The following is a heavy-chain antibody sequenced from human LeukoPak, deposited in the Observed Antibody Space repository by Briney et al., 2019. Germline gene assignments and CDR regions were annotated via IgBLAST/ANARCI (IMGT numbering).Heavy chain of an antibody. D-gene: IGHD2-2*01. CDR2: IDNGGGST. CDR1: GFTFSSYA. V-gene: IGHV3-23*05. Sequence: GGSLRLSCAVSGFTFSSYAMSWVRQAPGKGLEWVSAIDNGGGSTNYADSVKGRFTISRDNSKNTLYLQMNSLRAEDTAVYYCASGDIVVVPAAPGGYWGQGTLVTVSS. J-gene: IGHJ4*02. CDR3: ASGDIVVVPAAPGGY.